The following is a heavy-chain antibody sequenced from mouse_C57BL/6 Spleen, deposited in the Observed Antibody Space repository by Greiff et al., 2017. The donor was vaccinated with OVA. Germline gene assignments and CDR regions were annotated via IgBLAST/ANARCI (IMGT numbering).Heavy chain of an antibody. V-gene: IGHV5-9-1*02. CDR3: TRATGSSDYWYFDV. J-gene: IGHJ1*03. D-gene: IGHD1-1*01. Sequence: EVKLEESGEGLVKPGGSLKLSCAASGFTFSSYAMSWVRQTPEKRLEWVAYISSGGDYIYYADTVKGRFTISRDNARNTLYLQMSSLKSEDTAMYYCTRATGSSDYWYFDVWGTGTTVTVSS. CDR1: GFTFSSYA. CDR2: ISSGGDYI.